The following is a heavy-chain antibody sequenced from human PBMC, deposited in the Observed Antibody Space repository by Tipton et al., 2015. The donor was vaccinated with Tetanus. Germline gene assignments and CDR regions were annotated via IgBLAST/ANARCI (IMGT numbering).Heavy chain of an antibody. V-gene: IGHV1-2*02. CDR2: INPNGGGT. CDR3: ARDRGDYIYYGMDV. CDR1: GFTFIAYY. J-gene: IGHJ6*02. D-gene: IGHD3-22*01. Sequence: QVQLVQSGAEAKKPGASVRVSCKASGFTFIAYYVYWVRQAPGQGLEWMGWINPNGGGTSYAQKIRGRVPMTRDTSISTAYMELSSLRSDDTAVYYCARDRGDYIYYGMDVWGQGTTVTVSS.